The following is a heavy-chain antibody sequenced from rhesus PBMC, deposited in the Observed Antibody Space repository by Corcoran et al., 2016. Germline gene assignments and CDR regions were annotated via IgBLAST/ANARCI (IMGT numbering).Heavy chain of an antibody. D-gene: IGHD2-27*01. CDR1: GYSISSGYG. V-gene: IGHV4-127*01. CDR3: AREYCSGIYCYGVGVTGGYYFDY. Sequence: QVQLQESGPGLVKPSETLSPTCAVSGYSISSGYGWSWIRQPPGKGLEWIGYIGGSSGSTNYNPSLKGRVTISKDTSKNRFSLKLSSVTAADTAVYYCAREYCSGIYCYGVGVTGGYYFDYWGQGVLVTVSS. CDR2: IGGSSGST. J-gene: IGHJ4*01.